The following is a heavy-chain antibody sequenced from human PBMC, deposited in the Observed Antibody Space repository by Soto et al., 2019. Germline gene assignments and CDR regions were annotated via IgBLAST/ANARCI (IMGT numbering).Heavy chain of an antibody. J-gene: IGHJ3*02. D-gene: IGHD3-10*01. CDR3: AKCRQGGHIAMVRGVLGAFDI. CDR1: GFTFSSYG. Sequence: QVQLVESGGGVVQPGRSLRLSCAASGFTFSSYGMHWVRQAPGKGLEWVAVISYGGSNEYYADSGKGRFTISRDNSNNPLYLQMNSLRPEDTAVYYCAKCRQGGHIAMVRGVLGAFDIWGQGTMVTVSS. CDR2: ISYGGSNE. V-gene: IGHV3-30*18.